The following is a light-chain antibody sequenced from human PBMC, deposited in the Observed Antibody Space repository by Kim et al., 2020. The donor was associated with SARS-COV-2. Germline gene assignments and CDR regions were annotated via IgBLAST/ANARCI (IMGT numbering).Light chain of an antibody. CDR2: GAS. CDR1: QSVSSD. Sequence: VSPGERATLSCRASQSVSSDLAWYQQRPGQAPRLLIYGASTRAAGVPARFSGSGSGTDFTLSINRLEPEDFAVYYCQQYGTSPETFGGGTKVDIK. V-gene: IGKV3-20*01. CDR3: QQYGTSPET. J-gene: IGKJ4*01.